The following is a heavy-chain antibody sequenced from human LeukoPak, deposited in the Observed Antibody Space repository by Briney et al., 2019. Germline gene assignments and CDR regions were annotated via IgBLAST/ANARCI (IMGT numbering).Heavy chain of an antibody. J-gene: IGHJ4*02. CDR2: IYHSGST. V-gene: IGHV4-30-2*01. D-gene: IGHD3-22*01. CDR1: GGSISSGGYS. Sequence: SETLSLTCAVSGGSISSGGYSWSWIRQPPGKGLEWIGYIYHSGSTYYNPSLKSRVTISVDRSKNQFSLKLSSVTAADTAVYYCAKVYDSSGYYRGGGYYFDYWGQGTLVTVSS. CDR3: AKVYDSSGYYRGGGYYFDY.